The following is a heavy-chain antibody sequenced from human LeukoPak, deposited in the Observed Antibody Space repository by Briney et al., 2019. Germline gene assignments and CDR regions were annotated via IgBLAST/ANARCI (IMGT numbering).Heavy chain of an antibody. J-gene: IGHJ4*02. Sequence: GGSLRLSCAASELTLSSNYMSWIRQAPGRGLEWVSFIYSGGSTYYADSVRGRFIISRDNSKNTLYLQMNSLRAEDTAVYYCARRAGTYSHSYDYWGQGTLVTVSS. CDR1: ELTLSSNY. V-gene: IGHV3-53*01. D-gene: IGHD6-19*01. CDR3: ARRAGTYSHSYDY. CDR2: IYSGGST.